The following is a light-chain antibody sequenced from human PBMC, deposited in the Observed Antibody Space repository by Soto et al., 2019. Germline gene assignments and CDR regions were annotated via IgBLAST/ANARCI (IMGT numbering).Light chain of an antibody. CDR3: QKYSSAPWT. Sequence: DIQMTQSPSSLSASVGGRVTITCRASQHISNYLAWYQQKPGKVPKLLIYAASTLQSGVPSRFSGGASGTDFTLTISSLQPEDVATSHCQKYSSAPWTFGHGTKVEIK. CDR2: AAS. V-gene: IGKV1-27*01. CDR1: QHISNY. J-gene: IGKJ1*01.